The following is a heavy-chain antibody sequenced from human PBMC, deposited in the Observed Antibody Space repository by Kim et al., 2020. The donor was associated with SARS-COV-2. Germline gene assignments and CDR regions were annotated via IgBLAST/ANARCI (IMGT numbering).Heavy chain of an antibody. D-gene: IGHD3-16*01. Sequence: YNPALKSRVTISVDTSKNQFSLKLSSVTAADTAVYYCARHLGAADYYFDYWGQGTLVTVSS. CDR3: ARHLGAADYYFDY. V-gene: IGHV4-39*01. J-gene: IGHJ4*02.